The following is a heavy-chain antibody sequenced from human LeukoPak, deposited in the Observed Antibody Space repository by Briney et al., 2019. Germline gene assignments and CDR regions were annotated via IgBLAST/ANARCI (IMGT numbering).Heavy chain of an antibody. CDR2: ISGSGGST. CDR1: GFTFSSYA. CDR3: AKSGGDFWSGSLRPTDY. J-gene: IGHJ4*02. Sequence: PVGSLRLSCAASGFTFSSYAMSWVRQAPGKGLEWVSAISGSGGSTYYADSVKGRFTISRDNSKNTLYLQMNSLRAEDTAVYYCAKSGGDFWSGSLRPTDYWGQGTLVTVSS. D-gene: IGHD3-3*01. V-gene: IGHV3-23*01.